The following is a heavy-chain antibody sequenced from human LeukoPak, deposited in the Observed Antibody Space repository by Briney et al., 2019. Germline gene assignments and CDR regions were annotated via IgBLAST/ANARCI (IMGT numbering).Heavy chain of an antibody. CDR1: GGSFSGYY. CDR3: ARGTAAAGKTKFDY. V-gene: IGHV4-34*01. D-gene: IGHD6-13*01. Sequence: KSSETLSLTCAVYGGSFSGYYWSWIRQPPGKGLEWIGEINHSGSTNYNPSLKSRVTISVDTSKNQFSLKLSSVTAADTAVYYCARGTAAAGKTKFDYWGQGTLVTVSS. J-gene: IGHJ4*02. CDR2: INHSGST.